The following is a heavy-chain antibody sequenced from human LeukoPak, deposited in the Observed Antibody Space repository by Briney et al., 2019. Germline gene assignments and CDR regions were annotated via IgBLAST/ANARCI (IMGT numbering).Heavy chain of an antibody. Sequence: TPGGSLRLSCAASGFTFSSYEMNWVRQAPGKGLEWIGSIYYSGSTYYNPSLKSRVTMSVDTSKNQFSLKLSSVTAADTAAYYCAREYSGSQDGFDKWGQGTMVTVSS. CDR1: GFTFSSYE. CDR2: IYYSGST. CDR3: AREYSGSQDGFDK. J-gene: IGHJ3*02. V-gene: IGHV4-39*07. D-gene: IGHD1-26*01.